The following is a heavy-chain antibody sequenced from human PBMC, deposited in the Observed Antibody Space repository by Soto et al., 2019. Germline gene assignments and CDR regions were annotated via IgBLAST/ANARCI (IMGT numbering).Heavy chain of an antibody. CDR2: ISAHNGNT. CDR1: GYAFTTYG. V-gene: IGHV1-18*01. J-gene: IGHJ4*02. D-gene: IGHD1-1*01. CDR3: ARGRYGDY. Sequence: QVHLVQSGAEVKKPGASVKVSCKGSGYAFTTYGITWVRQAPGQGLEWKGWISAHNGNTNYAQKLQGRVTVTRDTSTSTAYMELRSLSSDDTAVYSCARGRYGDYWGQGALVTVSS.